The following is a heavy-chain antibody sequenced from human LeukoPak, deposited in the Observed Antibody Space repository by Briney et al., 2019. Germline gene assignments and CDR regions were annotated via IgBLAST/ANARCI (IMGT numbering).Heavy chain of an antibody. Sequence: TSETLSLTCAVYGGSFGGYYWSWIRQPPGKGLEWIGEINHSGSTNYNPSLKSRVTISVDTSKNQFSLKLSSVTAADTAVYYCAREAVDILTGYYPGGFDPWGQGTLVTVSS. V-gene: IGHV4-34*01. CDR2: INHSGST. J-gene: IGHJ5*02. CDR1: GGSFGGYY. CDR3: AREAVDILTGYYPGGFDP. D-gene: IGHD3-9*01.